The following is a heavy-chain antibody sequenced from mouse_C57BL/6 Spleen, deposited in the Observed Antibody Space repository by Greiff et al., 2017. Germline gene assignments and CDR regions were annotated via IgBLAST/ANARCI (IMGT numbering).Heavy chain of an antibody. V-gene: IGHV1-77*01. Sequence: VQLQQSGAELVKPGASVKISCKASGYTFTDYYINWVKQRPGQGLAWIGKIGPGSGSTSYNEKFKGKATLTADKSSSTAYMQLSSLTSEDSAVYFCARKKFTTVVSMDYWGQGTSVTVSS. CDR3: ARKKFTTVVSMDY. J-gene: IGHJ4*01. CDR2: IGPGSGST. D-gene: IGHD1-1*01. CDR1: GYTFTDYY.